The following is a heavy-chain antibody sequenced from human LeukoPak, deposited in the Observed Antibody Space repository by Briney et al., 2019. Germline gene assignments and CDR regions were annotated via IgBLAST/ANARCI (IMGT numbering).Heavy chain of an antibody. V-gene: IGHV1-18*04. CDR3: ARVQDIVVVPAANRWFDP. CDR2: ISAYNGNT. CDR1: GYTFTSYG. Sequence: ASVKVSCKASGYTFTSYGISWVRQAPGQGLGWMGWISAYNGNTNYAQKLQGRVTMTTDTSTSTAYMELRSLRSDDTAVYYCARVQDIVVVPAANRWFDPWGQGTLVTVSS. J-gene: IGHJ5*02. D-gene: IGHD2-2*01.